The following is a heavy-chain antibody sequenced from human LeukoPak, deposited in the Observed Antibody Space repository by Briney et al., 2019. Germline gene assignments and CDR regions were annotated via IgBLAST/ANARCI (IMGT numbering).Heavy chain of an antibody. CDR3: ARGSSSWLPYYMDV. J-gene: IGHJ6*03. Sequence: SETLSLTCAVSGGSISSGGYSWSWIRQPPGKGLEWIGHIYYSGYTSYNPSLKSRVTISIDTSKNQFSLKLSSVTAADTAVYYCARGSSSWLPYYMDVWGKGTTVTMSS. CDR2: IYYSGYT. CDR1: GGSISSGGYS. D-gene: IGHD6-13*01. V-gene: IGHV4-30-4*07.